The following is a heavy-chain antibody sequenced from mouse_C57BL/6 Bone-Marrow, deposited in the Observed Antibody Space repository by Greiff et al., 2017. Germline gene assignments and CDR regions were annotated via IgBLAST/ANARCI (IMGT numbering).Heavy chain of an antibody. D-gene: IGHD2-4*01. CDR3: ARNLVYDFEGAMDD. CDR1: GFTFSSYA. Sequence: EVHLLESGGGLVKPGGSLKLSCAASGFTFSSYAMSWVRQTPEKRLEWVATISDGGSYTYYPDNVKGRFTISRDNAKNNLYLQMRHLKSEDTAMYDCARNLVYDFEGAMDDWGQGTSVTVPS. CDR2: ISDGGSYT. J-gene: IGHJ4*01. V-gene: IGHV5-4*01.